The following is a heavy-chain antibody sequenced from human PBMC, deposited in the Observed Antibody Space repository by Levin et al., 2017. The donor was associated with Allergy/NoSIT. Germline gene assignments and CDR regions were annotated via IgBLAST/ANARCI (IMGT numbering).Heavy chain of an antibody. Sequence: KAGGSLRLSCTASGFIFSDYYMSWIRQAPGKGLEWVSYISSGGSNIYYADSVQGRFTISRDNAKNSLYLQMNSLRADDTAVYYCARDYVQEGGPHDYWGQGTLVTVSS. CDR2: ISSGGSNI. D-gene: IGHD1-1*01. J-gene: IGHJ4*02. CDR3: ARDYVQEGGPHDY. CDR1: GFIFSDYY. V-gene: IGHV3-11*01.